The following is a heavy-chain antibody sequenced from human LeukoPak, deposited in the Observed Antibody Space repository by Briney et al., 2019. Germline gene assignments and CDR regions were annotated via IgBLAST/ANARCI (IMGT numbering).Heavy chain of an antibody. CDR2: INPNSGGT. D-gene: IGHD3-10*01. V-gene: IGHV1-2*02. CDR3: ARDKYYYGSGIRYYFDY. Sequence: ASVKVSCKASGYTFTGYYMHWVRQAPGQGLAWMGWINPNSGGTNYAQKFQGRVTMTRDTSISTAYMELSRLRSDDTAVYYCARDKYYYGSGIRYYFDYWGQGTLVTVSS. J-gene: IGHJ4*02. CDR1: GYTFTGYY.